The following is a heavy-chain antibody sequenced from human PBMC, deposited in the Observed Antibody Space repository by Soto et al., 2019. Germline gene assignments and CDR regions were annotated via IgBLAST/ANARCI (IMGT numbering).Heavy chain of an antibody. D-gene: IGHD1-26*01. CDR1: GFTFSSYG. Sequence: GGSLRLPCAASGFTFSSYGMYWVRQAPGKGLEWVAGISYDGSNKYYADSVKGRFTISRDNSKNTLYLQMNSLRAEDTAVYYCTKGSYSGIYSDFDYWGQGTLVTVSS. V-gene: IGHV3-30*18. CDR3: TKGSYSGIYSDFDY. CDR2: ISYDGSNK. J-gene: IGHJ4*02.